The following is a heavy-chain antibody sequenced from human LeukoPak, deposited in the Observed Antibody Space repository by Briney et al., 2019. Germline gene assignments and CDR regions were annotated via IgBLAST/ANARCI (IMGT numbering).Heavy chain of an antibody. CDR3: ARERGYDILTGYYREDAFDI. Sequence: GGSLRLSCAASGFTFSGFGMHWVRQAPGKGLEWVAVIWYDGSEEYYADSVKGRFTISRDNAKNSLYLQMNSLRAEDTAVYYCARERGYDILTGYYREDAFDIWGQGTMVTVSS. CDR1: GFTFSGFG. V-gene: IGHV3-33*08. J-gene: IGHJ3*02. CDR2: IWYDGSEE. D-gene: IGHD3-9*01.